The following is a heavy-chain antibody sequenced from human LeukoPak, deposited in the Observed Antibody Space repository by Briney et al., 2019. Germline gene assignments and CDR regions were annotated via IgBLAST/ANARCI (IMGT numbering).Heavy chain of an antibody. D-gene: IGHD3-9*01. V-gene: IGHV3-48*02. CDR1: VFTYSDYP. J-gene: IGHJ4*02. Sequence: GRCLGLSCATSVFTYSDYPMNGVREARGKGLEEVLNIRTSTEGANYAIYADSVEGRVTFSRDDAKNTLYLHMHSLRDDDTAVYYCARDQRYAFDYWGQGILVTVSS. CDR3: ARDQRYAFDY. CDR2: IRTSTEGANYA.